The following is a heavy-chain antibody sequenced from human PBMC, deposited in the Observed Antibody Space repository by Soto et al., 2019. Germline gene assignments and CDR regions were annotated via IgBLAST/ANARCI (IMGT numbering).Heavy chain of an antibody. CDR3: VKGGWLDF. CDR2: ISDDGSRT. V-gene: IGHV3-23*01. D-gene: IGHD3-16*01. CDR1: GFSFSTFE. Sequence: EVQLLESGGGLVQPGGSLRLSCAASGFSFSTFEVSWVRQAPGRGLEWVSFISDDGSRTYYADAVKGRFTISRDNSKHTLYLQMNSLTVEDTAVYACVKGGWLDFWGQGTLVTVSS. J-gene: IGHJ5*01.